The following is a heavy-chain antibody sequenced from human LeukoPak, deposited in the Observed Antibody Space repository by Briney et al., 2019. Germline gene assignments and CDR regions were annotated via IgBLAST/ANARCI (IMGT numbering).Heavy chain of an antibody. CDR2: ISYDGSSK. V-gene: IGHV3-30-3*01. D-gene: IGHD6-19*01. CDR1: GFTFGHYA. Sequence: GKSLRLSCAASGFTFGHYAIHWVRQAPGKGLEWVSVISYDGSSKYYGDSVKGRFTITRDNSNNTLYLQMNSLRVEGTATYYCARDQQWAVAQSFFYGMDVWGQGTTVSVSS. CDR3: ARDQQWAVAQSFFYGMDV. J-gene: IGHJ6*02.